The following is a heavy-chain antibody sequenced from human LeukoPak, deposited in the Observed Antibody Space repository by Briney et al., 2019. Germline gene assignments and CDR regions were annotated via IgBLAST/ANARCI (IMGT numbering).Heavy chain of an antibody. V-gene: IGHV1-69*13. D-gene: IGHD4-23*01. CDR3: ARGWLAETTVVTPYNY. Sequence: GASVKVSCKASGGTFRSNAISWVRQAPGQGLEWMGGITPIFGTANYAQKFQGRVTITAVESMSTAYMELSSLRSEDTAVYYCARGWLAETTVVTPYNYWGQETLVTVSS. CDR2: ITPIFGTA. J-gene: IGHJ4*02. CDR1: GGTFRSNA.